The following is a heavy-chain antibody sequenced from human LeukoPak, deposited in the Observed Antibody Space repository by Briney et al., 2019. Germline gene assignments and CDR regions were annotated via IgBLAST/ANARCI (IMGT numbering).Heavy chain of an antibody. J-gene: IGHJ4*02. Sequence: GESLKISCKGSGYTFSNYWIGWVRQMPGKGLEWMGIIYPGDSDTRYSPSFQGQVTISADKSISTAYLQWSSLKASDTAMYYCAFGDWNSALDYWGQGTLVTVSS. CDR3: AFGDWNSALDY. D-gene: IGHD1-7*01. V-gene: IGHV5-51*01. CDR2: IYPGDSDT. CDR1: GYTFSNYW.